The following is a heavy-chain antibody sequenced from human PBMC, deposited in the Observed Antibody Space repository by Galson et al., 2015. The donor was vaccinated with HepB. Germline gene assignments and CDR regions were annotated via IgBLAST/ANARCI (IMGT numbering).Heavy chain of an antibody. J-gene: IGHJ6*02. CDR3: ARRALSTKYGMDV. V-gene: IGHV4-61*02. Sequence: TLSLTCTVSGGSISSGSYYWSWIRQPAGKGLEWIGRIYTSGSTNYNPSLKSRVTISVDTSKNQFSLKLSSVTAADTAVYYCARRALSTKYGMDVWGQGTTVTVSS. CDR2: IYTSGST. CDR1: GGSISSGSYY. D-gene: IGHD2-8*01.